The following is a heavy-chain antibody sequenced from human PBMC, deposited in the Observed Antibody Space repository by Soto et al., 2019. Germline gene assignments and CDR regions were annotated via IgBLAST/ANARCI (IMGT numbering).Heavy chain of an antibody. Sequence: ASVKVSCKASGYTFTSYGISWVRQAPGQGLEWMGWISAYNGNTNYAQKLQGRVTMTTDTSTSTAYMELGSLRSDDTAVYYCARAYYDILTGYQDYYYYYMDVWGKGTTVTVSS. D-gene: IGHD3-9*01. J-gene: IGHJ6*03. CDR2: ISAYNGNT. CDR3: ARAYYDILTGYQDYYYYYMDV. CDR1: GYTFTSYG. V-gene: IGHV1-18*01.